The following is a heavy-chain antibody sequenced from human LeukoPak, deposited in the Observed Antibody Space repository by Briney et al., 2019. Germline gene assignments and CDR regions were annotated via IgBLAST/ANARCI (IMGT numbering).Heavy chain of an antibody. J-gene: IGHJ5*02. CDR3: ARPYYYDSRIDP. Sequence: SETLSLTCTVSGGSVTSGDYYWSWIRQPPGRGLEWIAYMYYSGSTYYNPSLKSRVTMSADTSKNQLSLKLRSVTAADTAVYYCARPYYYDSRIDPWGQGILVTVSS. V-gene: IGHV4-30-4*01. CDR2: MYYSGST. D-gene: IGHD3-22*01. CDR1: GGSVTSGDYY.